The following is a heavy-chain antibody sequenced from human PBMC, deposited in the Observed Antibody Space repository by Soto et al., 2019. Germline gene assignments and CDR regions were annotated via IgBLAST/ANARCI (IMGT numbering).Heavy chain of an antibody. CDR2: MSFDGSHD. CDR3: AKGSVLRVVEAPLAILGGVDV. CDR1: GFPFSSYG. J-gene: IGHJ6*02. Sequence: GGSLRLSCEASGFPFSSYGMHWLRQVPGKGLEWVAVMSFDGSHDFYATSVKGRFTISRDNSKSTLYLQMSGLRHEDSAVYYCAKGSVLRVVEAPLAILGGVDVWGQGARVTVSS. V-gene: IGHV3-30*18. D-gene: IGHD3-16*02.